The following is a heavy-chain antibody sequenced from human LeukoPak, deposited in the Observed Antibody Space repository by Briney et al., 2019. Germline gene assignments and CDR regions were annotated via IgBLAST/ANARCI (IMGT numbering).Heavy chain of an antibody. CDR2: MNPNSGNT. D-gene: IGHD2-15*01. Sequence: GASVKISCKASGYTFPSYDINWVRQATGQGLEWMGWMNPNSGNTGYAQKFQGRVTMTRNTSISTAYMELSSLRSEDTAVYYCARGRSFGIGFGMDVWGQGTTVTVSS. CDR3: ARGRSFGIGFGMDV. V-gene: IGHV1-8*01. CDR1: GYTFPSYD. J-gene: IGHJ6*02.